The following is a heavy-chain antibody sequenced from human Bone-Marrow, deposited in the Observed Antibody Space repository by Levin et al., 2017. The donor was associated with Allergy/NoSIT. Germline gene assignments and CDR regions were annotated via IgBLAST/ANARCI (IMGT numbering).Heavy chain of an antibody. V-gene: IGHV1-46*01. D-gene: IGHD6-6*01. J-gene: IGHJ6*02. CDR1: GYTFSSNY. CDR2: INPSGGST. CDR3: SRDRYTSSSHYARGYHYYGMDV. Sequence: GESLKISCKASGYTFSSNYIHWVRQAPGQGLEWMGIINPSGGSTSYAQKFQGRVTMTRDTSTSTVYMELSRLRSEDTAVYYCSRDRYTSSSHYARGYHYYGMDVWGQGTTVTVSS.